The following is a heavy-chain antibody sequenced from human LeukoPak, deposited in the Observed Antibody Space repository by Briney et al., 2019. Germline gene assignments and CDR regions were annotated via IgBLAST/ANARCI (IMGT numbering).Heavy chain of an antibody. Sequence: PGGSLRLSCAASGFTFSSYAMSWVRQAPGKGLEWVSAISNNGGYTYYADSVKGRFTISRDNSENIVYLQMNNLRVEDTAVYYCAGRPTGYSSGYIHWGQGTLVTVSS. J-gene: IGHJ4*02. V-gene: IGHV3-23*01. CDR3: AGRPTGYSSGYIH. D-gene: IGHD5-18*01. CDR2: ISNNGGYT. CDR1: GFTFSSYA.